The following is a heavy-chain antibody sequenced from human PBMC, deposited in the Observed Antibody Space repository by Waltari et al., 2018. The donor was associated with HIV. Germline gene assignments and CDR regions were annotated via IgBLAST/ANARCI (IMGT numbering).Heavy chain of an antibody. CDR2: ISGSRDYL. V-gene: IGHV3-21*02. D-gene: IGHD5-18*01. Sequence: EVQLVESGGGLVKPGGSLRLSCAASGFTFSTYGMNWVRQAPGKGLEWVSSISGSRDYLYYGDSVKGRFTISRDNAKDSLYLQMNSLRAEDTAIYYCARRVSGYIYDFFDLWGQGTLVTVSS. CDR1: GFTFSTYG. CDR3: ARRVSGYIYDFFDL. J-gene: IGHJ4*02.